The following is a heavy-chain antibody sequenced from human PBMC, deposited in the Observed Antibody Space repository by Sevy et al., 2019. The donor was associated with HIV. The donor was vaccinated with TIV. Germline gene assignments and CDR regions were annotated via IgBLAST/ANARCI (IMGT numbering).Heavy chain of an antibody. D-gene: IGHD6-13*01. CDR1: GFTFSSYA. CDR2: ISYDGSNK. CDR3: AREGRGIAAAGKYYYYYMDV. V-gene: IGHV3-30-3*01. Sequence: GGSLRLSCAASGFTFSSYAMHWVRQAPGKGLEWVAVISYDGSNKYYADSVKGRFTISRDNPKNTLYLQMNSLRAEDTAVYYCAREGRGIAAAGKYYYYYMDVWGKGTTVTVSS. J-gene: IGHJ6*03.